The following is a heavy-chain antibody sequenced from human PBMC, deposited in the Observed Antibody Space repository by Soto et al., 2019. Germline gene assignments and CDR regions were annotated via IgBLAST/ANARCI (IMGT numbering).Heavy chain of an antibody. CDR1: GFTFSSYA. J-gene: IGHJ4*02. Sequence: GGSLRLSCSASGFTFSSYAMHWVRQAPGKGLEYVSAISSNGGSTYYADSVKDRFTISRDNSKNTLYLQMSSLRAEDTAVYYCVKDTVAAAGPEPFDYWGQGTLVTVSS. V-gene: IGHV3-64D*08. CDR3: VKDTVAAAGPEPFDY. CDR2: ISSNGGST. D-gene: IGHD6-13*01.